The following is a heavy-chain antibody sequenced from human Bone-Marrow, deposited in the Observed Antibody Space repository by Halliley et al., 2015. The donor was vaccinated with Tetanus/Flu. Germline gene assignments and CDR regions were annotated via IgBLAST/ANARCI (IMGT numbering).Heavy chain of an antibody. CDR2: VYSTGSP. D-gene: IGHD1-26*01. CDR1: GVSITTYY. J-gene: IGHJ4*02. CDR3: ARLSGSYLALDH. Sequence: TLSLTCSVSGVSITTYYWSWIRQPPGKGLEWIGYVYSTGSPNYSPSFKSRVTISLDTSKNQFSLKLSSVTAADTAVYYCARLSGSYLALDHWGQGTLVTVSS. V-gene: IGHV4-59*01.